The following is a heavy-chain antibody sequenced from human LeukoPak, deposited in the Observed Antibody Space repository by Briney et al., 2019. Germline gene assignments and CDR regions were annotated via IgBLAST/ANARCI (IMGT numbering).Heavy chain of an antibody. D-gene: IGHD6-6*01. V-gene: IGHV3-48*03. CDR2: ISSSGSTI. CDR3: AGVLCLYGSSSARFDY. CDR1: GFTFSSYE. Sequence: PGGSLRLSCAASGFTFSSYEMNWVRQAPGKGLEWVSKISSSGSTINYADSVKGRFTISRDNAKNSLYLQTNSLRAEDTAVYYCAGVLCLYGSSSARFDYWGQGTLVTVSS. J-gene: IGHJ4*02.